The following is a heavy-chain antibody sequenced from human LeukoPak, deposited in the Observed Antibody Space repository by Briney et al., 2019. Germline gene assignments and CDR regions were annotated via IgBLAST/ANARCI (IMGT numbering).Heavy chain of an antibody. CDR1: GFTFSSYA. Sequence: GGSLRLSCAASGFTFSSYAMHWVRQAPGKGLEWVAVISYDGSNKYYADSVKGRLTISRDNSKNTLYLQMNSLRAEDTAVYYCARDLGPLDCSSTSCPYNWFDPWGQGTLVTVSS. CDR3: ARDLGPLDCSSTSCPYNWFDP. D-gene: IGHD2-2*01. V-gene: IGHV3-30*04. J-gene: IGHJ5*02. CDR2: ISYDGSNK.